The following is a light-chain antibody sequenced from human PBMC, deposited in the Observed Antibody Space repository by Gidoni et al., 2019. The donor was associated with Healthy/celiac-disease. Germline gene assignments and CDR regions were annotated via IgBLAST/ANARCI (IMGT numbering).Light chain of an antibody. J-gene: IGKJ1*01. CDR3: QQYNNWPRT. CDR1: QSVSSN. V-gene: IGKV3-15*01. Sequence: EIVMTQSPATLSVSPWERATISCRASQSVSSNLAWYQQKPGQAPRLLIYGASTRATGIPARFSGSGSGTEVTLTISSLKSEDFAVYYCQQYNNWPRTFXXXTKVEIK. CDR2: GAS.